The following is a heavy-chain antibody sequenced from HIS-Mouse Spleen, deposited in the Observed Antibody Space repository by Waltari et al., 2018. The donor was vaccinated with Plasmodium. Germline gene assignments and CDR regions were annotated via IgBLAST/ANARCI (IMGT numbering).Heavy chain of an antibody. V-gene: IGHV3-30-3*01. J-gene: IGHJ4*02. CDR2: ISYDGSNK. Sequence: QVQLVESGGGVVQPGRSLRLSCAASGFTFSRYAMHWVRQAPGKGLEWVAVISYDGSNKYYADSVKGRFTISRDNSKNTLYLQMNSLRAEDTAVYYCARDRRLAFDYWGQGTLVTVSS. D-gene: IGHD2-15*01. CDR1: GFTFSRYA. CDR3: ARDRRLAFDY.